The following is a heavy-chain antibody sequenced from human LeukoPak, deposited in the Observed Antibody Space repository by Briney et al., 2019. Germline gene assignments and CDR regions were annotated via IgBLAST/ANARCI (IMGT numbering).Heavy chain of an antibody. Sequence: GGSLRLSCAASGFTFDDYGMSWVRQAPGKGLEWVSGINWNGGSTGYADSVKGRFTISRDNAKNSLYLQMNSLRAEDTALYYCAREDTHHDDRGYSYGYLDYWGQGTLVTVSS. CDR2: INWNGGST. D-gene: IGHD5-18*01. CDR1: GFTFDDYG. V-gene: IGHV3-20*04. CDR3: AREDTHHDDRGYSYGYLDY. J-gene: IGHJ4*02.